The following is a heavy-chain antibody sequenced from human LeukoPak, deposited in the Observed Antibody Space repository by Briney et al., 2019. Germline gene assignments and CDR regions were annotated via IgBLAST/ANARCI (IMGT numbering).Heavy chain of an antibody. D-gene: IGHD2-2*01. J-gene: IGHJ4*02. CDR2: ISGSGGDT. Sequence: GGSLRLSCAASEFTFSSYAMSWVRQAPGKGLEWVSGISGSGGDTYYADSVKGRFTISRDNSKNTLYLQMNSLRAEDTAVYYCARDYCCSTSCYAFDYWGLGTLVTVSS. CDR3: ARDYCCSTSCYAFDY. V-gene: IGHV3-23*01. CDR1: EFTFSSYA.